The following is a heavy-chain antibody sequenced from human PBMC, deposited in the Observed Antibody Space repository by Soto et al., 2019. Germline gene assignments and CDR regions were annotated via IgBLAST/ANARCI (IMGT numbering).Heavy chain of an antibody. D-gene: IGHD2-2*01. V-gene: IGHV1-8*01. Sequence: ASVKVSCKASGYTFTSYDINWVRQATGQGLEWMGWMNPNSGNTGYAQKFQGRVTMTRNTSISTAYMGLSSLRSEDTAVYYCAIGYRYCSSTSCYDAFDIWGQGTMVTVSS. CDR1: GYTFTSYD. CDR2: MNPNSGNT. CDR3: AIGYRYCSSTSCYDAFDI. J-gene: IGHJ3*02.